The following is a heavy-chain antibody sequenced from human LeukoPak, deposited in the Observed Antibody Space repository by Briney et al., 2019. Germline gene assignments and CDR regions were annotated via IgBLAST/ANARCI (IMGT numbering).Heavy chain of an antibody. Sequence: SVRDSCMDSGFTFTSSAMQWVRPARGQRLEWIGWIVVSSSNTNYAQKFEERVTITRDMSTSTAYMELSSLSSEDTAVYYCAAEESYETPYGMDVWGQGTTVTVSS. V-gene: IGHV1-58*02. CDR3: AAEESYETPYGMDV. D-gene: IGHD2-21*01. CDR2: IVVSSSNT. CDR1: GFTFTSSA. J-gene: IGHJ6*02.